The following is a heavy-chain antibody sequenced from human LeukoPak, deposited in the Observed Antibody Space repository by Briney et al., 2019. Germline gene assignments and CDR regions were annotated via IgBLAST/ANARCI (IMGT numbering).Heavy chain of an antibody. J-gene: IGHJ5*02. D-gene: IGHD4-17*01. CDR3: ARGRVPTTVITNWFDP. Sequence: PGGSLRLSCAASGFTFSSYAMHWVRQAPGKGLEWVAVISYDGSNKYYADSVKGRFTISRDNSKNTLYLQMNSLRAEDTAVYYCARGRVPTTVITNWFDPWGQGTLVTVSS. V-gene: IGHV3-30-3*01. CDR2: ISYDGSNK. CDR1: GFTFSSYA.